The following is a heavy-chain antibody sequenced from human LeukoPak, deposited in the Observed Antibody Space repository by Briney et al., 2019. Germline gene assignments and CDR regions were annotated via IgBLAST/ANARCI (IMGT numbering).Heavy chain of an antibody. Sequence: GASVKVSCKASGYSFTSYGISWVRQAPGQGLEWMGWISAYNGNTNYAQKLQGRVTMTTDTSTSTAYMELRSLRSDDTAVYYCARDGEWELQEYYFDYWGQGTLVTVSS. D-gene: IGHD1-26*01. J-gene: IGHJ4*02. CDR1: GYSFTSYG. V-gene: IGHV1-18*01. CDR2: ISAYNGNT. CDR3: ARDGEWELQEYYFDY.